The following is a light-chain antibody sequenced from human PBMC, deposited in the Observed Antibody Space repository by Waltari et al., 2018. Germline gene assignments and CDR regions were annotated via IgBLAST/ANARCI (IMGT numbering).Light chain of an antibody. V-gene: IGKV1-5*03. CDR1: KSISGW. Sequence: DIQMTQSPSTLSASVGNRVTITCRASKSISGWLAWYQQKPEKSPNLLVYKASSLEGGVPSRFSASGFGTEFTLTINSLQPDDLATYFCQQYNSYPGTFGQGTKVEIK. CDR2: KAS. CDR3: QQYNSYPGT. J-gene: IGKJ1*01.